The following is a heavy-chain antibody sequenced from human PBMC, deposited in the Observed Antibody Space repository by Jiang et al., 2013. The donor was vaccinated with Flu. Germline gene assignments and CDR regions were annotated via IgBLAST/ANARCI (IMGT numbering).Heavy chain of an antibody. Sequence: VQLLESGGGVVQPGRSLRLSCAASGFTFSSYGMHWVRQAPGKGLEWVAVIWYDGSNKYYADSVKGRFTISRDNSKNTLYLQMNSLRAEDTAVYYCAREVQLWESRSFDYWGQGTLVTVSS. D-gene: IGHD5-18*01. CDR3: AREVQLWESRSFDY. CDR2: IWYDGSNK. CDR1: GFTFSSYG. J-gene: IGHJ4*02. V-gene: IGHV3-33*01.